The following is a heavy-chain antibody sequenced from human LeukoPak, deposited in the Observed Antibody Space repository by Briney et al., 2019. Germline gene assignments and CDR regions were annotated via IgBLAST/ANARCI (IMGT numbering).Heavy chain of an antibody. Sequence: GGSLRHSSVPPGFTSTISWPRSVRQAPGKGLWWVSRINSDGYSTSYADSVKGRFTISRDNAKNTVYLQMNSLRAEDTAVYYCARDRRGYSGYDPGWFDPWGQGTLVTVSS. V-gene: IGHV3-74*01. CDR2: INSDGYST. CDR1: GFTSTISW. D-gene: IGHD5-12*01. J-gene: IGHJ5*02. CDR3: ARDRRGYSGYDPGWFDP.